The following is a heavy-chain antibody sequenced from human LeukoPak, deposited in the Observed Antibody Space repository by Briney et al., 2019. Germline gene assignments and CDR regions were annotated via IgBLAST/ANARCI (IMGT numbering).Heavy chain of an antibody. CDR3: ARARLRSEDFSTPYYFDF. J-gene: IGHJ4*02. CDR1: GASIRSGGFY. CDR2: IYFNGDT. D-gene: IGHD3-16*01. Sequence: SETLSLTCSVSGASIRSGGFYWSWLRQHPRRGLEWIGYIYFNGDTYYNPSLKSRVTISVDTSQNRFSLRVHCVTAADTAVYFCARARLRSEDFSTPYYFDFWGRGTLVTVSS. V-gene: IGHV4-31*03.